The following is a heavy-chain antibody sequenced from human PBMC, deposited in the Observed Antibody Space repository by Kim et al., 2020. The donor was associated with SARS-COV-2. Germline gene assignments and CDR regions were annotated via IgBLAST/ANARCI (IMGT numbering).Heavy chain of an antibody. V-gene: IGHV3-23*01. Sequence: GGSLRLSCAASGFTFGGYAMSWVRQAPGKGLEWVSGISGNTDHIYYADSVKGRFTISRDNSKNTLYLQMSSLRAEDTAVYYCAKNGGFAGGTYGLDHWG. D-gene: IGHD3-16*01. CDR3: AKNGGFAGGTYGLDH. CDR2: ISGNTDHI. CDR1: GFTFGGYA. J-gene: IGHJ4*01.